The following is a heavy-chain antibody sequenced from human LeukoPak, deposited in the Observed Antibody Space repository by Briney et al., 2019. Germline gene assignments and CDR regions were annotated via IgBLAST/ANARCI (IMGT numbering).Heavy chain of an antibody. V-gene: IGHV3-23*01. CDR2: ISGSGGST. J-gene: IGHJ4*02. CDR1: GFTFSSYA. CDR3: AKDTEYSSGWYQIAYYFDY. Sequence: PGGSLRLSCAASGFTFSSYAMSSVRQAPGKGLEGVSAISGSGGSTYYADSVKGRFTISRDNSKNTLYLQMNSLRAEDTAVYYCAKDTEYSSGWYQIAYYFDYWGQGTLVTVSS. D-gene: IGHD6-19*01.